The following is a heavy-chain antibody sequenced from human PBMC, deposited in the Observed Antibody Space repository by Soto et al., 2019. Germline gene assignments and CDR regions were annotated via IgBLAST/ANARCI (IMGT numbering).Heavy chain of an antibody. D-gene: IGHD3-10*01. V-gene: IGHV3-30*18. J-gene: IGHJ6*02. CDR2: ISYDGSNK. CDR3: AKNGLGDLLLWFGGFLGGMDV. CDR1: GFTFSSYG. Sequence: LRLSCAASGFTFSSYGMHWVRQAPGKGLEWVAVISYDGSNKYYADSVKGRFTISRDNSKNTLYLQMNSLRAEDTAVYYCAKNGLGDLLLWFGGFLGGMDVWGHGTTVTVSS.